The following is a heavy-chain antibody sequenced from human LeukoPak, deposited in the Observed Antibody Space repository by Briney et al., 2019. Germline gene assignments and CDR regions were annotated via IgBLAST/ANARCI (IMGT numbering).Heavy chain of an antibody. CDR1: GFTFNNYG. CDR3: ARDSDYGDGFDY. D-gene: IGHD4-17*01. Sequence: GRSLRPSCAASGFTFNNYGMHWVRQAPGKGLEWVAVIWFDGSNKYYADSVKGRFLLSRDNSLNTLYLQMNSLRAEDTAVYYCARDSDYGDGFDYWGQGALVTVSS. J-gene: IGHJ4*02. CDR2: IWFDGSNK. V-gene: IGHV3-33*01.